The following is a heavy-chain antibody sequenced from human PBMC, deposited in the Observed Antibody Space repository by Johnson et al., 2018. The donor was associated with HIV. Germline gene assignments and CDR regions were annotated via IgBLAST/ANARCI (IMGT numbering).Heavy chain of an antibody. CDR2: IRYDGSNK. V-gene: IGHV3-30*02. J-gene: IGHJ3*02. CDR3: ATERTNDFWTGMLHGFDN. D-gene: IGHD3-3*01. CDR1: GFTFSSYG. Sequence: QMQLVESGGGVVQPGGSLRLSCAASGFTFSSYGMHWVRQAPGKGLEWVAFIRYDGSNKYYADSVKGRFTISKDNAKNALYLQMDSLRVDDTAVYYCATERTNDFWTGMLHGFDNGGQGTMVTVAS.